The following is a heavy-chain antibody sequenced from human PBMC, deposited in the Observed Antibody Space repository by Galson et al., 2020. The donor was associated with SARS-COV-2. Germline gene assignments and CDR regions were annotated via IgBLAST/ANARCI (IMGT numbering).Heavy chain of an antibody. D-gene: IGHD1-26*01. CDR3: AREWASHFDY. J-gene: IGHJ4*02. V-gene: IGHV3-48*03. Sequence: GGSLRLSCVVSGFTFNTYGMNWVRQAPGKGLELISYISGSGTTKYYADSVKGRFTISRHYAEDSLYLQMSSLRAEDTAVYYCAREWASHFDYWGQGTLVTVSS. CDR1: GFTFNTYG. CDR2: ISGSGTTK.